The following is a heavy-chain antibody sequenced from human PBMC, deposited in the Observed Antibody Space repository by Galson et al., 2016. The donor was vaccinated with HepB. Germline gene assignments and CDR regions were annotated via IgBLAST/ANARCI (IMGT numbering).Heavy chain of an antibody. V-gene: IGHV1-18*01. Sequence: SVKVSCKAPGYTFASYGISWVRQAPGQGLEWMGWISAHNGNTNYAQKLQGRVTMTTDTSTSTAYMELRSLRSDDTAVYYCARDWLVAVFDYWGQGTLVTVSS. CDR3: ARDWLVAVFDY. CDR2: ISAHNGNT. D-gene: IGHD6-19*01. CDR1: GYTFASYG. J-gene: IGHJ4*02.